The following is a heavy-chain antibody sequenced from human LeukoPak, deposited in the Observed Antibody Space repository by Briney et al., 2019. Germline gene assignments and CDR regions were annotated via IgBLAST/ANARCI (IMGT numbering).Heavy chain of an antibody. J-gene: IGHJ5*02. Sequence: PSQTLSLTCTVSGGSISSGGYYWSWIRQPPGKGLEWIGYIYYSGSTYYNPSLKSRVTISVDTSKNQFSLKLSSVAAADTAVYYCARGGATHNWFDPWGQGTLVTVSS. V-gene: IGHV4-30-4*01. D-gene: IGHD1-26*01. CDR3: ARGGATHNWFDP. CDR2: IYYSGST. CDR1: GGSISSGGYY.